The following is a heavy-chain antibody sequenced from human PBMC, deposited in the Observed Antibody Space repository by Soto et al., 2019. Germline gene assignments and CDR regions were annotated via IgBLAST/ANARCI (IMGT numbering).Heavy chain of an antibody. J-gene: IGHJ6*02. V-gene: IGHV3-74*01. CDR2: INSDGSST. Sequence: GGSLRLSCAASGFTFSSYWMHWVRQAPGKGLVWVSRINSDGSSTSYADSVKGRFTISRDNAKNTLYLQMNSLRAEDTAVYYCARDCSGGSCWGGMDVWGQGTTVTVSS. D-gene: IGHD2-15*01. CDR1: GFTFSSYW. CDR3: ARDCSGGSCWGGMDV.